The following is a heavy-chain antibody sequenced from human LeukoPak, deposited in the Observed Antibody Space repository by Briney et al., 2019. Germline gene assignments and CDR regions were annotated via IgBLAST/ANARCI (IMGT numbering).Heavy chain of an antibody. D-gene: IGHD1-14*01. V-gene: IGHV1-8*01. CDR1: GYPFTTWE. Sequence: GASVKVSCKTSGYPFTTWEINWVRQAAGQGLEWMGWVHPNSGNTAYAQKFQGRVTMTRDTFISTAYMELSGLRFEDTAVYFCARGPRNDPWGQGTLVTVSS. CDR3: ARGPRNDP. J-gene: IGHJ5*02. CDR2: VHPNSGNT.